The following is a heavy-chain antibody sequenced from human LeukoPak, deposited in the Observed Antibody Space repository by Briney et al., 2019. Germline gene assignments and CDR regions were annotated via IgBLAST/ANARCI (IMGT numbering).Heavy chain of an antibody. CDR1: GFTVSSNY. D-gene: IGHD3-10*02. V-gene: IGHV3-66*01. Sequence: PGGSLRLSCAASGFTVSSNYMSWVRQAPGKGLEWASVIYSGGSTYYADSVKGRFTISRDNSKNTLYLQMSSLRAEDTAVYYCAELGITMIGGVWGKGTTVTVSS. CDR2: IYSGGST. CDR3: AELGITMIGGV. J-gene: IGHJ6*04.